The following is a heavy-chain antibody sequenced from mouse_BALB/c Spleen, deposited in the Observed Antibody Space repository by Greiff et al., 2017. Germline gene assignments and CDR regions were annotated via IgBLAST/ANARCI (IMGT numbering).Heavy chain of an antibody. J-gene: IGHJ1*01. Sequence: EVHLVESGPSLVKPSQTLSLTCSVTGDSITSGYWNWIRKFPGNKLEYMGYISYSGSTYYNPSLKSRISITRDTSKNQYYLQLNSVTTEDTATYYCARSDYGYDGDFDVWGAGTTVTVSS. CDR3: ARSDYGYDGDFDV. V-gene: IGHV3-8*02. CDR2: ISYSGST. D-gene: IGHD2-2*01. CDR1: GDSITSGY.